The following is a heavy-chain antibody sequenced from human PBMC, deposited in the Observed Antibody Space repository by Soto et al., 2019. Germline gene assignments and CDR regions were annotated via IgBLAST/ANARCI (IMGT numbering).Heavy chain of an antibody. CDR3: ARDSSGGWFAY. V-gene: IGHV4-59*01. CDR2: IYYRGST. Sequence: ETLSLTCTVPGGSISSYYWSWIRQPPGKGLEWIGYIYYRGSTNNTPPLKIRATKSVDTSKNQFSLKLSSVTAADTALYYCARDSSGGWFAYWGQGTLVPVSS. CDR1: GGSISSYY. D-gene: IGHD6-19*01. J-gene: IGHJ4*02.